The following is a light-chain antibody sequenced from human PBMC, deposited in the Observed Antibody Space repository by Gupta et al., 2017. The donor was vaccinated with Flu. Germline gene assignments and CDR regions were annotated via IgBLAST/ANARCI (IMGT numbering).Light chain of an antibody. CDR1: QSVGDNQ. Sequence: EIVLPHSPATLSLSPGDRATLSCGASQSVGDNQLAWYQQKPGLAPRLLIYHASGWATGIPDRCSGRGSGTDFILTISRQEPEDVAFYYCQQNNNLFTFGRGTKVEIK. CDR2: HAS. J-gene: IGKJ4*01. CDR3: QQNNNLFT. V-gene: IGKV3D-20*01.